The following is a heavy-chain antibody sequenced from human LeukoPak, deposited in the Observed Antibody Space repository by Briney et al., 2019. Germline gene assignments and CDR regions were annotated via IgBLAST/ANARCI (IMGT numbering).Heavy chain of an antibody. CDR2: IYTSGST. Sequence: PSETLSLTCTVSGASISGYYWTWIRQPAGKGLEWIGRIYTSGSTKYNPSLKSRVSMSVDTSRNQFSLKVSSVTAADTAVYYCATKSYGPGSVSFDVWGQGTMVTVSS. CDR3: ATKSYGPGSVSFDV. CDR1: GASISGYY. V-gene: IGHV4-4*07. D-gene: IGHD3-10*01. J-gene: IGHJ3*01.